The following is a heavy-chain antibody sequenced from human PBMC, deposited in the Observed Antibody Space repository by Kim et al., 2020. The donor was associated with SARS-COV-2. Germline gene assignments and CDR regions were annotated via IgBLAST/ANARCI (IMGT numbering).Heavy chain of an antibody. V-gene: IGHV4-39*01. CDR2: IYCSGST. CDR3: AGSAVDYPLHWFDP. Sequence: SETLSLTCTVSGGSISSSSYYWGWIRQPPGKGLEWLGSIYCSGSTYYNPSLKSRVTISVDTSKNQFFLKLSSVTAADTAGYCCAGSAVDYPLHWFDPCG. D-gene: IGHD4-17*01. J-gene: IGHJ5*02. CDR1: GGSISSSSYY.